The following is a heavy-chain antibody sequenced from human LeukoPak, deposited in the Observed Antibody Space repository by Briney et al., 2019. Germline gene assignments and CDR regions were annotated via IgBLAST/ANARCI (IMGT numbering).Heavy chain of an antibody. V-gene: IGHV4-34*01. J-gene: IGHJ4*02. CDR3: ASTTPLGYCSGGSCYSLDH. CDR1: GGSFSGYY. D-gene: IGHD2-15*01. CDR2: INHSGST. Sequence: PSETLSLTCAVYGGSFSGYYWSWIRQPPGKGLEWIGEINHSGSTNYNPSLKSRVTISVDTSKNQFSLKLSSVTAADTAVYYCASTTPLGYCSGGSCYSLDHWGQGTLVTVSS.